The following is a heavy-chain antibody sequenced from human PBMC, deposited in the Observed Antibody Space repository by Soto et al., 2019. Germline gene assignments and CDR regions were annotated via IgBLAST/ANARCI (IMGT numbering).Heavy chain of an antibody. D-gene: IGHD6-13*01. V-gene: IGHV4-31*03. CDR3: ARARKVPAVSGIAAAGPFDT. CDR2: IYYSGST. CDR1: GGSISSGGYY. J-gene: IGHJ5*02. Sequence: QVQLQESGPGLVKPSQTLSLTCTVSGGSISSGGYYWSWIRQHPGKGLEWIGYIYYSGSTYYDASLKSRVTIAGDTSKNQFSLKLSAVTAADTAVYYCARARKVPAVSGIAAAGPFDTWGQGTLVTVSS.